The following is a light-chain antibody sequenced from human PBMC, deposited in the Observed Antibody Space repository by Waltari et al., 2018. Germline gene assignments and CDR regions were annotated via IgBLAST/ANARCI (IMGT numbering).Light chain of an antibody. J-gene: IGKJ5*01. Sequence: ITQSPSSLSASTGDRVTITCRASQGISSYLAWYQQKPGKVPKLLIYAASTLQSGVPSRFSGSGSGTDFILTISCLQSEDFATYYCQQYYNYPPITFGQGTRLEIK. CDR3: QQYYNYPPIT. CDR1: QGISSY. V-gene: IGKV1-8*01. CDR2: AAS.